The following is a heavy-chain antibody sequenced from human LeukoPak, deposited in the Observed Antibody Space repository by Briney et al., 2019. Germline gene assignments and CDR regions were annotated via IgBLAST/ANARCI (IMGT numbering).Heavy chain of an antibody. CDR1: GFTFSSYA. CDR3: ARGLSYFDY. CDR2: MSYDGSNK. V-gene: IGHV3-30*04. J-gene: IGHJ4*02. Sequence: GGSLRLSCAASGFTFSSYAMHWVRQAPGKGLEWVAVMSYDGSNKYYADSVKGRFTISRDNSKNTLYLQMNSLRAEDTAVYYCARGLSYFDYWGQGTLVTVSS.